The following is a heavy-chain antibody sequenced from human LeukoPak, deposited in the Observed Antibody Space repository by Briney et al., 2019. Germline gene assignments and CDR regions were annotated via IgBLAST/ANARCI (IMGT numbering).Heavy chain of an antibody. CDR1: GFTVSSNY. D-gene: IGHD6-19*01. V-gene: IGHV3-66*02. CDR3: ARGSTRIAVAVV. J-gene: IGHJ4*02. CDR2: IYSGGST. Sequence: GGSLRLSCAASGFTVSSNYMSWVRQAPGKELEWVSVIYSGGSTYYADSVKGRFTISRDNSENTLYLQMNSLRAEDTAVYYCARGSTRIAVAVVWGQGTLVTVSS.